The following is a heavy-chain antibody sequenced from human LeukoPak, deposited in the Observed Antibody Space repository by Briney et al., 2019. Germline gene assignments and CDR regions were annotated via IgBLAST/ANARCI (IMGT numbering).Heavy chain of an antibody. V-gene: IGHV1-18*04. Sequence: ASVKVSCKASGYIFTDFYLHWVRQAPGQGLEWMGRISAHNGNTNYAQNFQGRVTMTTDTSTSTAYLELRSLRSDDTAVYYCARGVGPTTSAVDYWGQGTLVTVSS. CDR1: GYIFTDFY. D-gene: IGHD1-26*01. CDR2: ISAHNGNT. CDR3: ARGVGPTTSAVDY. J-gene: IGHJ4*02.